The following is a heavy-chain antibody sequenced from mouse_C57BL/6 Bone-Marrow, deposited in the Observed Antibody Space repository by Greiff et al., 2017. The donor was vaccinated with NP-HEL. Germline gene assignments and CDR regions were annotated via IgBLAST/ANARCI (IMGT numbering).Heavy chain of an antibody. D-gene: IGHD2-4*01. V-gene: IGHV5-16*01. J-gene: IGHJ4*01. CDR3: ARVGWDYDRSYAMDY. Sequence: EVKLMESEGGLVQPGSSMKLSCTASGFTFSDYYMAWVRQVPEKGLEWVANINYDGSSTYYLDSLKSRFIISRDNAKNILYLQMSSLKSEDTATYYCARVGWDYDRSYAMDYWGQGTSVTVSS. CDR2: INYDGSST. CDR1: GFTFSDYY.